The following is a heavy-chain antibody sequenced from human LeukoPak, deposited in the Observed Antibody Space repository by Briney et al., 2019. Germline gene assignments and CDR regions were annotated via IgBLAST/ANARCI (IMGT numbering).Heavy chain of an antibody. D-gene: IGHD5-12*01. Sequence: GGSLRLSCTASGFAFGSYAMAWVRQAPGKGLEGVAAIGSDYDRVHEDSVKGRFTISRDNSKSTLYLQMDNLRPEDTAVYFCAKSAGVATIYFDCWGQGTLVTVSS. CDR1: GFAFGSYA. CDR2: IGSDYDR. J-gene: IGHJ4*02. V-gene: IGHV3-23*01. CDR3: AKSAGVATIYFDC.